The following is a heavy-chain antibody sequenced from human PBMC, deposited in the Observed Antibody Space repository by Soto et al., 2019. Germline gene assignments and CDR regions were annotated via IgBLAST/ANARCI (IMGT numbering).Heavy chain of an antibody. D-gene: IGHD5-12*01. CDR1: GFTFSSHD. CDR2: LSRGGGST. J-gene: IGHJ3*02. Sequence: EAQLLDSGGGSVQPGGSLRLSCAASGFTFSSHDMSWIRQAPGKGLEWISGLSRGGGSTYYVDSVKGRFTISRDNAKNTLDLIMKSLRVEDTALYYCARDGQYRTDGFDIWGQGTMVTVSS. CDR3: ARDGQYRTDGFDI. V-gene: IGHV3-23*01.